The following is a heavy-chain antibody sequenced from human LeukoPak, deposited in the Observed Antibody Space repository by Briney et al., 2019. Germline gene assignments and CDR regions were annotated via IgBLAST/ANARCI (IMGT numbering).Heavy chain of an antibody. CDR3: ARDGSGSYYFDY. CDR1: GFTFSSYS. D-gene: IGHD1-26*01. CDR2: IRSSSSYI. J-gene: IGHJ4*02. V-gene: IGHV3-21*01. Sequence: GGSLRLSCAASGFTFSSYSMNWVRQAPGKGLEWVSSIRSSSSYIYYADSVKGRFTISRDNAKNSLYLQMNSLRAEDTAVYYCARDGSGSYYFDYWGQGTLVTVSS.